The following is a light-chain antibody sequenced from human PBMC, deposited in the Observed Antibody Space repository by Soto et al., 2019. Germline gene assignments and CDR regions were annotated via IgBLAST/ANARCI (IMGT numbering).Light chain of an antibody. J-gene: IGKJ2*01. V-gene: IGKV3D-20*02. CDR1: QSVTSSH. CDR3: QQRSNWPPYT. CDR2: GAS. Sequence: EIVLTQTPGTLSLSPGERATLSCRASQSVTSSHLAWYQQKPGQAPRLLIYGASTRATGIPDRFSGSGSDTDFSLTISSLEPEDFAVYYCQQRSNWPPYTFGQGTKVDIK.